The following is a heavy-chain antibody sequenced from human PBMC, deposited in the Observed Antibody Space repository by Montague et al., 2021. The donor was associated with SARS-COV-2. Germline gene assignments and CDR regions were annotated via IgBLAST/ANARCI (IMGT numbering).Heavy chain of an antibody. CDR2: IDWDDDK. D-gene: IGHD3-10*01. CDR3: AREVWFAEQPSGLDF. V-gene: IGHV2-70*13. Sequence: PALVKPTQTLTLTCSFSGFSLSTKGMCVSWIRQPPGKALEWLALIDWDDDKYYSPSLKTRLTISKDTSKNQVVLTMTNMDPADTATYYCAREVWFAEQPSGLDFWGQGTMVTVSS. CDR1: GFSLSTKGMC. J-gene: IGHJ6*02.